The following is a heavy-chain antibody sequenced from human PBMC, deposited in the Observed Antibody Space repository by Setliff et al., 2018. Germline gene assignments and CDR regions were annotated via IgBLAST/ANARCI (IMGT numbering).Heavy chain of an antibody. CDR2: IKEDGSEK. CDR3: ARDPQQLVQGFDY. CDR1: RFTFSNYW. V-gene: IGHV3-7*01. J-gene: IGHJ4*02. D-gene: IGHD6-13*01. Sequence: PGGSLRLSCAASRFTFSNYWMSWVRQAPGKGLEWVANIKEDGSEKYYVDSVKGRFTISRDNAKNSLDLQMDSLRGEDTAVYYCARDPQQLVQGFDYWGQGTQVTVSS.